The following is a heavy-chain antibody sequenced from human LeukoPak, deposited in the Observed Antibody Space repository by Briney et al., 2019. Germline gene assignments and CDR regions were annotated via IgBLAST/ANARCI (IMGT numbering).Heavy chain of an antibody. CDR3: ARGDLKSDWFDP. CDR1: GDSISSGCYY. CDR2: FYSSGRT. V-gene: IGHV4-61*02. J-gene: IGHJ5*02. Sequence: PSETLSLTCTVSGDSISSGCYYWNWIRQPAGKGLEWIARFYSSGRTNFNPSLKSRVTISPDSSKNQFSLKLRSVTAADTAVYYCARGDLKSDWFDPWGQGTLVTVSP. D-gene: IGHD3-3*01.